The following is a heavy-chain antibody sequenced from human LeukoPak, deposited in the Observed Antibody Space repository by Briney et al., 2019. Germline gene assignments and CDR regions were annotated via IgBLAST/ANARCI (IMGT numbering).Heavy chain of an antibody. CDR1: GGSFSGYY. D-gene: IGHD1-26*01. CDR2: INHSGST. V-gene: IGHV4-34*01. J-gene: IGHJ5*02. CDR3: VRMYSRQHGFDL. Sequence: PSETLSLTCAVYGGSFSGYYWSWIRQPPGKGLEWIGEINHSGSTNYNPSLKSRVTISVDTSTNHFSLRLSSVTAADTAVYYCVRMYSRQHGFDLWGQGTLVTVSS.